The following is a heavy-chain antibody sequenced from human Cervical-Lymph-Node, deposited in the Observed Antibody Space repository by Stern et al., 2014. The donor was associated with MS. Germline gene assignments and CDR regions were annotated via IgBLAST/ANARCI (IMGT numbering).Heavy chain of an antibody. Sequence: QVQLQQSGPGLVKPSQTLSLTCTVSGGSLTSGGHYWTWIRQYPGKGLEWIGYIYHSGNTDYNPSLKSRVTISVDTSKNQFSLKLSSVTAADTAVYYCARVGDYGDYDFDLWGRGTPVTVSS. CDR2: IYHSGNT. CDR1: GGSLTSGGHY. V-gene: IGHV4-31*03. CDR3: ARVGDYGDYDFDL. J-gene: IGHJ2*01. D-gene: IGHD4-17*01.